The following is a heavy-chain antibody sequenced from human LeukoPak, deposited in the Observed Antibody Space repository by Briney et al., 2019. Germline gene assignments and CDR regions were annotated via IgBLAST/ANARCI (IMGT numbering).Heavy chain of an antibody. Sequence: TGGSLRLSCAASGFTFSTYAMHWVRQAPGKGLEWVAVISYDGSNKYYADSVKGRFTISRDNSKNTLYLQMNTLRAEDTAVYYCAKNVSWNWFDLWGQGTLVTVSS. CDR1: GFTFSTYA. D-gene: IGHD3-10*02. V-gene: IGHV3-30*18. CDR2: ISYDGSNK. CDR3: AKNVSWNWFDL. J-gene: IGHJ5*02.